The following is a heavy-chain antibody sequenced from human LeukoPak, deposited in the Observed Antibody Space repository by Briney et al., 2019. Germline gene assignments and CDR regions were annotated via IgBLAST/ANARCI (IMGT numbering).Heavy chain of an antibody. V-gene: IGHV3-30*18. Sequence: PGGSLRLSCATSGFTFSSYGMHWVRQAPGKGLEWVAVTSYDGSDTYYADSVKGRFTISRDNSKNTLYLQITSLRAEDTAVCYCAKDRWIRRISLAGQDYWGQGTLVTVSS. J-gene: IGHJ4*02. D-gene: IGHD6-19*01. CDR1: GFTFSSYG. CDR3: AKDRWIRRISLAGQDY. CDR2: TSYDGSDT.